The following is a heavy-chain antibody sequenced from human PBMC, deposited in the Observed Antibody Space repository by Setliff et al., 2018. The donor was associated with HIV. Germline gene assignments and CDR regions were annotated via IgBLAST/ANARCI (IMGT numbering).Heavy chain of an antibody. CDR1: GFTFSSYW. D-gene: IGHD2-15*01. CDR3: ARKLLTRPNYYGMDV. V-gene: IGHV3-7*01. J-gene: IGHJ6*02. Sequence: GGSLRLSCAASGFTFSSYWMSWVRQAPGKGLEWVANIKQDGSEKYYVDSVKGRFTISRDNAENSLFLQMKSLRADDTAVYYCARKLLTRPNYYGMDVWGQGTTVTVSS. CDR2: IKQDGSEK.